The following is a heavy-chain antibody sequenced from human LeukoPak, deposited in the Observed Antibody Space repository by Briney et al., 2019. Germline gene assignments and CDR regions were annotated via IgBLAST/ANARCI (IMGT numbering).Heavy chain of an antibody. D-gene: IGHD4/OR15-4a*01. V-gene: IGHV4-59*02. CDR1: GGSVSSHF. CDR3: ARDHLPAGAPGYYMDV. Sequence: SETLSLTCTVSGGSVSSHFWSWIRQPSGKGLEWIGYIYNSGITNYNPSLKSRVTMSVDTYKNQFSLMLRSVTAADTAVYYCARDHLPAGAPGYYMDVWGKGTTVTVSS. J-gene: IGHJ6*03. CDR2: IYNSGIT.